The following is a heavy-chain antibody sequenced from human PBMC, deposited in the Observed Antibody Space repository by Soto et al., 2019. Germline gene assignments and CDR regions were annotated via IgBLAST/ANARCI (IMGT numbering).Heavy chain of an antibody. V-gene: IGHV4-4*07. J-gene: IGHJ5*02. CDR2: IYTSGST. CDR1: GGSISSYY. D-gene: IGHD2-2*01. CDR3: ERDQGSSYCRRTSCRYNWFDP. Sequence: QVQLQESGPGLVKPSETLSLTCTVSGGSISSYYWSWIRQPAGKGLEWIGRIYTSGSTNYNPSLKSRVTMSVDTSKNQFPLKLSYVTAADPAVYYCERDQGSSYCRRTSCRYNWFDPWGQGTLVTVSS.